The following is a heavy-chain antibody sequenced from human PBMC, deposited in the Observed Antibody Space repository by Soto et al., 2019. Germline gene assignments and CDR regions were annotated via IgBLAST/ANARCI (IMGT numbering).Heavy chain of an antibody. CDR3: AKGGDYWSGFSPD. J-gene: IGHJ4*02. Sequence: HPVGSLRLSCAASGFTFSDYVMSWVRQAPGKGLEWVSGISASGGSSYDVDSVRGRFTISRDNSKNTLFLQMNSLTDEDTAVYYCAKGGDYWSGFSPDWGQGTLVTVSS. CDR1: GFTFSDYV. CDR2: ISASGGSS. D-gene: IGHD3-3*01. V-gene: IGHV3-23*01.